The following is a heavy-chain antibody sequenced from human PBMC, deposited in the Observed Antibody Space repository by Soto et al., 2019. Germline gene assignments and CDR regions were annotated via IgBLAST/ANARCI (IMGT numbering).Heavy chain of an antibody. CDR3: ARGLVRGVVDY. J-gene: IGHJ4*02. CDR2: ISSNGGST. Sequence: EVQLVESGGGLVQPGGSLRLSCAASGFTFSSYAMHWVRQAPGKGLEYVSTISSNGGSTYYANSVKGRFTISRDNSKNTLYLQMGSLRAEDMAVYYCARGLVRGVVDYWGQGTLVTVSS. D-gene: IGHD3-10*01. V-gene: IGHV3-64*01. CDR1: GFTFSSYA.